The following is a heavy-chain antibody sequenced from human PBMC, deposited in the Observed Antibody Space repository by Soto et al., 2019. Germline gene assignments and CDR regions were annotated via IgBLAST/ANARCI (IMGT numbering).Heavy chain of an antibody. CDR3: ARVRYGSGSYSYYGMDV. Sequence: EVQLVESGGGLVQPGGSLRPSCAASGFTFSSYSMNWVRQAPGKGLEWVSYISTSSSTIYYADSVKGRFTISRDNVKNSLYLQMNSLRDEDTAVYYCARVRYGSGSYSYYGMDVWGQGTTVTVSS. CDR2: ISTSSSTI. J-gene: IGHJ6*02. D-gene: IGHD3-10*01. CDR1: GFTFSSYS. V-gene: IGHV3-48*02.